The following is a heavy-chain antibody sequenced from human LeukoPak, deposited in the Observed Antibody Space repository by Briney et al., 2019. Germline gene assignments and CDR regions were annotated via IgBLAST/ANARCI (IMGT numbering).Heavy chain of an antibody. CDR1: GFTFSSYA. J-gene: IGHJ4*02. CDR3: ARERQLERLAFGKEGSAFDY. V-gene: IGHV3-21*01. Sequence: GGSLRLSCAASGFTFSSYAMSWVRQAPGKGLEWVSSISSSSSYICYAASVKGRFTISRDNAKNSLYLQMNRLRAEDTAVYYCARERQLERLAFGKEGSAFDYWGQGTLVTVSS. D-gene: IGHD1-1*01. CDR2: ISSSSSYI.